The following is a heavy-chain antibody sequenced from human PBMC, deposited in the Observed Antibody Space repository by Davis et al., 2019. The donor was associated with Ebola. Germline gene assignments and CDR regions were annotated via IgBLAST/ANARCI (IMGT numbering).Heavy chain of an antibody. J-gene: IGHJ4*02. CDR1: GDSFTSHW. D-gene: IGHD1-1*01. CDR3: ARTTGIGMSY. V-gene: IGHV5-51*01. Sequence: GESLKISCQDSGDSFTSHWIGWVRQMPGKGLEWMGIIYTGDSDTRYSPSFQGQVTISVDKSIDTAYLQWSSLKASDTATYYCARTTGIGMSYWGQGTLVTVSS. CDR2: IYTGDSDT.